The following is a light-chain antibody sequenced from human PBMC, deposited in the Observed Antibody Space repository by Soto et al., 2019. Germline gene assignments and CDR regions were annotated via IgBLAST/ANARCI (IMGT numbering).Light chain of an antibody. Sequence: DVQMTQSPSSLSASVGDSVTITCRASQSVTWYLNWYQQKPGKAPKLLIYTASTLQSGVPSRFSGTGSGTDFSLTISSLQPEDFATYYCQQTSSAPLTFVGGTKVDIK. CDR3: QQTSSAPLT. CDR2: TAS. J-gene: IGKJ4*01. V-gene: IGKV1-39*01. CDR1: QSVTWY.